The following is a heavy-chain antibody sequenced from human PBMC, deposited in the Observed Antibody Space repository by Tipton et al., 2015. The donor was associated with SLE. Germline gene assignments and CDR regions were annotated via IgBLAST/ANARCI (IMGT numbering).Heavy chain of an antibody. J-gene: IGHJ6*02. V-gene: IGHV1-18*01. CDR3: AREGGSSWYYYYYGMDV. D-gene: IGHD6-13*01. CDR1: GYTFTSYG. CDR2: ISAYNGNT. Sequence: QSGAEVKKPGASVKVSCKASGYTFTSYGISWVRQAPGQGLEWMGWISAYNGNTNYAQNLQGRVTMTTDTSTSTAYMALRILRSDGTAGYYCAREGGSSWYYYYYGMDVWGQGTTVAVSS.